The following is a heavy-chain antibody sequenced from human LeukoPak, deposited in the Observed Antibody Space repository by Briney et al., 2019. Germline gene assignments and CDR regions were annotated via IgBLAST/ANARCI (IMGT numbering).Heavy chain of an antibody. J-gene: IGHJ4*02. V-gene: IGHV4-30-4*01. Sequence: SETLSLTCTVSGGSISSGDYSWTWVRQPPGKGLEWIGYIYYSGDTYYSPSLTIRVSISIDTSKNQFSLKLRSVTAADTAIYYCARGIGNYFDSSSYYDDWGQGTLVTVSS. D-gene: IGHD3-22*01. CDR1: GGSISSGDYS. CDR3: ARGIGNYFDSSSYYDD. CDR2: IYYSGDT.